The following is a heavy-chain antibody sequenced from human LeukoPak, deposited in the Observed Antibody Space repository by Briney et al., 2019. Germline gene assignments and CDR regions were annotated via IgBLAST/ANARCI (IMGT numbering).Heavy chain of an antibody. D-gene: IGHD1-1*01. Sequence: PGGSLGLSCAASGFTFSSYSMNWVRQAPGKGLEWVSSISSSSSYIYYADSVKGRFTISRDNAKNSLYLQMNSLRAEDTAVYYCARDLGQGTDYWGQGTLVTVSS. CDR1: GFTFSSYS. V-gene: IGHV3-21*01. CDR3: ARDLGQGTDY. J-gene: IGHJ4*02. CDR2: ISSSSSYI.